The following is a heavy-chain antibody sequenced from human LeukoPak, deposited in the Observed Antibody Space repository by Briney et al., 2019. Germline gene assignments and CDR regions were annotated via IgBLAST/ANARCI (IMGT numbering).Heavy chain of an antibody. CDR2: ITGGSGLI. V-gene: IGHV3-23*01. CDR1: GFTFSTYA. Sequence: PGGSLRLSCAASGFTFSTYAMNWVRHVPGKGLEWVSVITGGSGLIRYADSVKGRFTISRDNSKSTVYLQMNSLRAEDTAIYYCAKDQVPDGLYDIDYWGQGTLVTVSS. CDR3: AKDQVPDGLYDIDY. D-gene: IGHD3-9*01. J-gene: IGHJ4*02.